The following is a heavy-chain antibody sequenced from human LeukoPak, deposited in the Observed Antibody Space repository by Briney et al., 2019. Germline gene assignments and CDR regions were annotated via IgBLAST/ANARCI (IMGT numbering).Heavy chain of an antibody. V-gene: IGHV7-4-1*02. Sequence: ASVKVSCKASGYTFTSYAMNWVRQAPGQGLEWMGWTNTNTGNPTYAQGFTGRFVLSLDTSVSTAYLQISSLKAEDTAVYYCARVPRYYYDSSGYYSGDYWGQGTLVTVSS. D-gene: IGHD3-22*01. CDR3: ARVPRYYYDSSGYYSGDY. CDR1: GYTFTSYA. CDR2: TNTNTGNP. J-gene: IGHJ4*02.